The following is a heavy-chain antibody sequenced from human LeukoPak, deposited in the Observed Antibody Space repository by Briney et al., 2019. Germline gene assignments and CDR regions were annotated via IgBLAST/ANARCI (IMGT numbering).Heavy chain of an antibody. J-gene: IGHJ6*03. Sequence: SETLSLTCTVSGGSISTSNYYWGWIRQPPGKGLEWIGNIFYSGSTYYGPSLKSRLTISLDTSRNQFSLKLNSVTAADTAVYYCARGGGGWYLYYYYYYMDVWGKGTTVTISS. D-gene: IGHD6-19*01. CDR2: IFYSGST. CDR3: ARGGGGWYLYYYYYYMDV. CDR1: GGSISTSNYY. V-gene: IGHV4-39*07.